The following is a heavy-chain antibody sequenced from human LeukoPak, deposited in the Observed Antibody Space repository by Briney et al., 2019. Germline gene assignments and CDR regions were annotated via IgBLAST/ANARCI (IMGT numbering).Heavy chain of an antibody. CDR2: IIPMFGTA. D-gene: IGHD2-8*01. CDR3: ARVPPSAHKMLSSDY. CDR1: GGTFSSYA. J-gene: IGHJ4*02. V-gene: IGHV1-69*01. Sequence: SVKVPCKGSGGTFSSYAIDWMRQPPAQGLEWMGGIIPMFGTANYAQKFPGRVTITADESTSTAYMELSSLRSEDTAVFYCARVPPSAHKMLSSDYWGQGTQVTVSS.